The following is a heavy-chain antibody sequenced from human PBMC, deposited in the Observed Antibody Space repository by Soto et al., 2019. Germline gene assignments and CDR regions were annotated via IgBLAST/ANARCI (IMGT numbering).Heavy chain of an antibody. Sequence: SETLSLTCAVYGGSFRGYYWSWIRQPPGKGLEWIGEINHSGSTNYNPSLKSRCTISVDTSKNQFSLKLSSVTAADTAVYYCARGRYYYGSGTYPYYYYGMDVWGQGTTVTVSS. D-gene: IGHD3-10*01. J-gene: IGHJ6*02. V-gene: IGHV4-34*01. CDR1: GGSFRGYY. CDR2: INHSGST. CDR3: ARGRYYYGSGTYPYYYYGMDV.